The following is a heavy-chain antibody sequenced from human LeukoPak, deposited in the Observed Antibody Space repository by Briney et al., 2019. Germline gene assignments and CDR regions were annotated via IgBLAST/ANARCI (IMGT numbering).Heavy chain of an antibody. V-gene: IGHV3-48*01. CDR3: ARPRGGAAPQAFDY. J-gene: IGHJ4*02. D-gene: IGHD6-6*01. CDR2: ISSGSTTI. CDR1: GFTFNTYS. Sequence: PGGSLRLSCAASGFTFNTYSLDWVRQVPGKGLEWISYISSGSTTIYYADSVKGRFTISRDNAKNSLYLQMNSLRAEDTAVYYCARPRGGAAPQAFDYWGQGTLVTVSS.